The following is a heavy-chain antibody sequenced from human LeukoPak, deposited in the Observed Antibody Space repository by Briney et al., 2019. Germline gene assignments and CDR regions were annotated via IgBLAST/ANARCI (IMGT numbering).Heavy chain of an antibody. J-gene: IGHJ4*02. D-gene: IGHD3-16*01. V-gene: IGHV3-21*01. Sequence: PGGSLRLSYAASGFTFSSYSMNWVRQAPGKGLEWVSSISSSSSYIYYADSVKGRFTISRDNAKNSLYLQMNSLRAEDTAVYYCASLDYDARVSLVDYWGQGTLVTVSS. CDR2: ISSSSSYI. CDR1: GFTFSSYS. CDR3: ASLDYDARVSLVDY.